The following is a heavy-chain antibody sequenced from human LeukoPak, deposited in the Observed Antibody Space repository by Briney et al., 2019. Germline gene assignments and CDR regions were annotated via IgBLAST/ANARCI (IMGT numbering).Heavy chain of an antibody. CDR2: ISSSGSTI. CDR3: ARVNQDIVVVLAAMCWFDP. J-gene: IGHJ5*02. Sequence: GGSLRLSCAASGFTFSDYYMSWIRQAPGKGLEWVSYISSSGSTIYYADSVKGRFTISRDNAKNSLYLQMNSLRAEDTAVYYCARVNQDIVVVLAAMCWFDPWGQGTLVTVSS. V-gene: IGHV3-11*01. D-gene: IGHD2-2*01. CDR1: GFTFSDYY.